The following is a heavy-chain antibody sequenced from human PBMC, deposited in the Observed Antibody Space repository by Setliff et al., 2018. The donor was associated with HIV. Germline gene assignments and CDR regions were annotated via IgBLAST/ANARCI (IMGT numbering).Heavy chain of an antibody. D-gene: IGHD3-3*01. J-gene: IGHJ4*02. CDR1: GYTFTSYG. CDR2: ISAYNGNT. Sequence: ASVKVSCKASGYTFTSYGISWVRQAPGQGLEWMGWISAYNGNTNYAQKLQGRVTMTTATSTSTAYMELRSLRSDDTAVYYCARTGGRGSYDFWSGYYTGYNYYFDYWGQGTLVTVSS. V-gene: IGHV1-18*01. CDR3: ARTGGRGSYDFWSGYYTGYNYYFDY.